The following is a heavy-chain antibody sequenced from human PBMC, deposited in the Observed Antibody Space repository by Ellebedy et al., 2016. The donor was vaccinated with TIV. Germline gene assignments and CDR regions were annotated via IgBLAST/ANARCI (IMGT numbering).Heavy chain of an antibody. CDR1: GFTFSDYY. CDR2: ITNSGSYM. D-gene: IGHD6-13*01. Sequence: GESLKISXAASGFTFSDYYMTWIRQAPGKGLEYISYITNSGSYMNYADSVKGRFSISRDNAKNSLYLQMNSLRAEDTAVYYCAKPSDPNPGYSASWATYFDYWGQGTLVTVSS. J-gene: IGHJ4*02. CDR3: AKPSDPNPGYSASWATYFDY. V-gene: IGHV3-11*04.